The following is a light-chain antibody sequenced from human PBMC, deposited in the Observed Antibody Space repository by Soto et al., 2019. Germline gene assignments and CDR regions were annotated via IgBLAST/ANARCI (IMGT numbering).Light chain of an antibody. V-gene: IGLV6-57*02. J-gene: IGLJ3*02. CDR2: EDN. Sequence: NFMLTQPHSVSESPGKTVTISCTGSSGSIASNYVQWYQQRPGSAPTTVIYEDNQRPSGVPDRFSGSIDSSSNSASLTISGLKTEDEADYYCQSYDSDNWVFGGGTKVTVL. CDR1: SGSIASNY. CDR3: QSYDSDNWV.